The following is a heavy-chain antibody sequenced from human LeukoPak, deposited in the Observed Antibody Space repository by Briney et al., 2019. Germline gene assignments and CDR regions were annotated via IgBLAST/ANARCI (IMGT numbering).Heavy chain of an antibody. CDR3: ARDTGYSSSWYYGDFDY. CDR1: GYTFTGYY. V-gene: IGHV1-2*06. CDR2: INPNSGGT. D-gene: IGHD6-13*01. J-gene: IGHJ4*02. Sequence: GASVKVSCKASGYTFTGYYMHWVRQAPGQGLEWMGQINPNSGGTNYAQKFQGRVTMTRDTSISTAYMELSRLRSDDTAVYYCARDTGYSSSWYYGDFDYWGQGTLVTVSS.